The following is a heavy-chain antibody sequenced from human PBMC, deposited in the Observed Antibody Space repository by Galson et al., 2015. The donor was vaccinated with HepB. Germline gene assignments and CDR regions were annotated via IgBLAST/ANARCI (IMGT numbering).Heavy chain of an antibody. CDR3: AREAGRGMDV. D-gene: IGHD1-14*01. Sequence: SLRLSCAASGFTFSDYWMTWVRQAPGKGLEWVANIKYEGSEKNFADSVKGRFTISRDDAKNSLYLQMNSLRAEDTAVYFCAREAGRGMDVWGQGTTVTVSS. CDR2: IKYEGSEK. J-gene: IGHJ6*02. CDR1: GFTFSDYW. V-gene: IGHV3-7*01.